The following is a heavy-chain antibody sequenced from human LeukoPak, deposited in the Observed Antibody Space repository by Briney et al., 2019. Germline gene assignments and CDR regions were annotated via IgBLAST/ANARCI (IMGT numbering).Heavy chain of an antibody. CDR2: IYYSGST. CDR1: GGSISSYY. V-gene: IGHV4-59*08. CDR3: ARVLKGRAPFDY. Sequence: SETLSLTCTVSGGSISSYYWSWIRQPPGKGLEWIGYIYYSGSTNYNPSLKSRVTISIDTSKNQFSLKLSSVTAADTAVYYCARVLKGRAPFDYWGQGTLVTVSS. J-gene: IGHJ4*02.